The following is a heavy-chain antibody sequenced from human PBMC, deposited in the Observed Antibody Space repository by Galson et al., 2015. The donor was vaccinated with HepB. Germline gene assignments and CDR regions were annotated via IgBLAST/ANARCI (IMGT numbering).Heavy chain of an antibody. CDR1: GGSISSYY. CDR2: IYYSGST. CDR3: ARDRGHCSSTSCYEYFGGSSYYGMDV. D-gene: IGHD2-2*01. Sequence: LSLTCTVSGGSISSYYWSWIRQPPGKGLEWLGYIYYSGSTNYNPSLKSRVTISVDTSKNQFSLKLSSVTAADTAVYYCARDRGHCSSTSCYEYFGGSSYYGMDVWGQGTTVTVSS. J-gene: IGHJ6*02. V-gene: IGHV4-59*01.